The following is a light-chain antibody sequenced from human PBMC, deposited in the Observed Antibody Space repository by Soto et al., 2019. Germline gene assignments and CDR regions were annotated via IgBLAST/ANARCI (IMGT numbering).Light chain of an antibody. Sequence: EIVLTQSPGTVSVSPGEKAALSCKASQSVTSNYLAWYKQRPGQAPRLLIYAANKRATGSPDRLTGSGSGTDFNLTISSLEPEDSALYYCQQYGGAPWTFGQGTRVEIK. CDR1: QSVTSNY. V-gene: IGKV3-20*01. CDR2: AAN. CDR3: QQYGGAPWT. J-gene: IGKJ1*01.